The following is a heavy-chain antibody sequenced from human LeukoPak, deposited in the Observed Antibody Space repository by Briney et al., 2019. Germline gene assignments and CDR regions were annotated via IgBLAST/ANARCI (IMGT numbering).Heavy chain of an antibody. CDR1: GYSISSGYY. D-gene: IGHD2-2*01. J-gene: IGHJ4*02. Sequence: PSETLSLTCAVSGYSISSGYYWGWIRQPPGKGLEWIGSICHSGSTYYNPSLKSRVTISVDTSKNQFSLKLSSVTAADTAVYYCARAPVVPAAIFYWGQGTLVTVSS. CDR3: ARAPVVPAAIFY. V-gene: IGHV4-38-2*01. CDR2: ICHSGST.